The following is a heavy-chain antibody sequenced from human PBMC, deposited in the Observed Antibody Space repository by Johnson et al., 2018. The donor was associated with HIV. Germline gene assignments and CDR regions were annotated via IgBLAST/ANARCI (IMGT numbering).Heavy chain of an antibody. J-gene: IGHJ3*01. V-gene: IGHV3-30*02. CDR3: AKDDNLGVWYSDAFDV. Sequence: QVQLVESGGGVVQPGGSLRLSCAASGFTFADYGMHWVRQPPGKGLEWVAFIAHDESITHYADSVKGRFTMSRDNSKNTLYLHMKRLRPEDTSIYYCAKDDNLGVWYSDAFDVWGQGTVVTVSS. CDR2: IAHDESIT. CDR1: GFTFADYG. D-gene: IGHD6-19*01.